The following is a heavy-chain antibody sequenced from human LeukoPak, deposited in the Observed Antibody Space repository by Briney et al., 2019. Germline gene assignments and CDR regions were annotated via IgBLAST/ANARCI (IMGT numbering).Heavy chain of an antibody. CDR2: INPNSGGT. D-gene: IGHD1-26*01. V-gene: IGHV1-2*02. Sequence: ASVKVSCKASGYTFTGYYMHWVRQAPGQGLEWMGWINPNSGGTNYAQKFQGRVTMTRNTSISTAYMELSSLRSEDTAVYYCARDSGSYFLDAFDIWGQGTMVTVSS. J-gene: IGHJ3*02. CDR1: GYTFTGYY. CDR3: ARDSGSYFLDAFDI.